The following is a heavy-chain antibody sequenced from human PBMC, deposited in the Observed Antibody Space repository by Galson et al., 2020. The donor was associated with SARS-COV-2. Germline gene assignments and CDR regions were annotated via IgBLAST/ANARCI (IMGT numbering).Heavy chain of an antibody. CDR3: VRDQEGPFDI. Sequence: GGSLRLSCAASGITFSADWMGWVRQAPGKGLEWVANIRQDGNEKYYVDSVKGRFTISRDNVRNSLYLQMNSLRPGDTAVYYCVRDQEGPFDIWGQGTMVTVSS. CDR2: IRQDGNEK. J-gene: IGHJ3*02. V-gene: IGHV3-7*03. CDR1: GITFSADW.